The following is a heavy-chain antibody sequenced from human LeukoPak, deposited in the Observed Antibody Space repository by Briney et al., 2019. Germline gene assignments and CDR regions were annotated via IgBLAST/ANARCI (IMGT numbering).Heavy chain of an antibody. CDR3: ARPPHAYGFDM. J-gene: IGHJ3*02. Sequence: GGSLRLSCAASGFSFSNNWMHWIRQIPGKGLVWVSHINPDGSNIKYADSVKGRFTISRDNAKNTLYLQMNSLRAEDTAVYHCARPPHAYGFDMWGQGTMVTVSS. CDR1: GFSFSNNW. V-gene: IGHV3-74*01. CDR2: INPDGSNI.